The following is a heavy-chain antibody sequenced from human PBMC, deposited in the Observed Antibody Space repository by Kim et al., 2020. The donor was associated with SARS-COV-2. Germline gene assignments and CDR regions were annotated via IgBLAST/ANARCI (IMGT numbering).Heavy chain of an antibody. Sequence: GGSLRLSCAASGFTFSSYSMNWVRQAPGKGLEWVSSISSSSSYIYYADSVKGRFTISRDNAKNSLYLQMNSLRAEDTAVYYCARDYNWNYANYYYGMDVWGQGTTVTVSS. CDR1: GFTFSSYS. CDR2: ISSSSSYI. D-gene: IGHD1-7*01. V-gene: IGHV3-21*01. J-gene: IGHJ6*02. CDR3: ARDYNWNYANYYYGMDV.